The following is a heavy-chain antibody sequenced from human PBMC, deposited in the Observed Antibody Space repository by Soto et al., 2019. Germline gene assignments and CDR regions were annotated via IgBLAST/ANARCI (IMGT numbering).Heavy chain of an antibody. D-gene: IGHD5-18*01. V-gene: IGHV3-30-3*01. J-gene: IGHJ6*02. CDR2: ISYDGSNK. CDR1: GFTFSSYA. CDR3: ARVAMGYMGGDYYGMDV. Sequence: GGSLRLSCAASGFTFSSYAMHWVRQAPGKGLEWVAVISYDGSNKYYADSVKGRFTISRDNSKNTRYLQMNSLRAEDTAVYYCARVAMGYMGGDYYGMDVWGQGTTVTVSS.